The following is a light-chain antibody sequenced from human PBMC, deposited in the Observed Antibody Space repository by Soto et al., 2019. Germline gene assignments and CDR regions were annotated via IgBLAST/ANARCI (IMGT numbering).Light chain of an antibody. CDR1: QTIASN. V-gene: IGKV3-15*01. J-gene: IGKJ2*01. CDR3: QQYNNWPYT. Sequence: ERVMTQSPATLSVSPGERATLSCRASQTIASNLAWYRHKPGQAPRLLIYGTSTRATGIPARFSGSGSGTEFTLTISSLQSEDFAVYYCQQYNNWPYTFGQGIKLEIK. CDR2: GTS.